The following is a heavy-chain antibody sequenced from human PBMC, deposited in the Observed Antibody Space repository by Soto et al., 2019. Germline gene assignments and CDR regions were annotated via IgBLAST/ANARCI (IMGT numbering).Heavy chain of an antibody. V-gene: IGHV4-59*01. J-gene: IGHJ5*02. Sequence: SETLSLTCTVSGGSISSYFWSWIRQPPGKGLEWIGYIYYSGSTNYNPPLKSRVTISVDTSKSQFSLKLSSVTAADTAVYYCARVRNYYDSSGYYYSNWFDPWGQGTLVTVSS. CDR3: ARVRNYYDSSGYYYSNWFDP. CDR1: GGSISSYF. D-gene: IGHD3-22*01. CDR2: IYYSGST.